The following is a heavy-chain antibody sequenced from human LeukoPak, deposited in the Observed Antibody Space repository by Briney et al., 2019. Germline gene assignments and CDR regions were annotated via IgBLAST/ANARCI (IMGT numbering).Heavy chain of an antibody. Sequence: PGGSLRLSCAASGFTFSSYGMSWVRQAPGKGLEWVSAISGSGGSTYYADSVKGRFTISRDNSKNTLYLQMNSLRGEDTAVYYCAKAPANYVDTAMGTFDYWGQGTLVTVSS. CDR3: AKAPANYVDTAMGTFDY. V-gene: IGHV3-23*01. J-gene: IGHJ4*02. D-gene: IGHD5-18*01. CDR1: GFTFSSYG. CDR2: ISGSGGST.